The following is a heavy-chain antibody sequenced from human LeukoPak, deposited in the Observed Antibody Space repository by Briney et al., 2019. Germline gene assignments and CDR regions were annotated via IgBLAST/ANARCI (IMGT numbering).Heavy chain of an antibody. CDR2: ISSSSSYI. D-gene: IGHD5-12*01. V-gene: IGHV3-21*01. Sequence: KTGGSLRLSCAASGFTFSSYSMNWVRQAPGKGLEWVSSISSSSSYIYCADSVKGRFTISRDNAKNSLYLQMNSLRAEDTAVYYCARARDPVDIVATITYWGQGTLVTVSS. J-gene: IGHJ4*02. CDR3: ARARDPVDIVATITY. CDR1: GFTFSSYS.